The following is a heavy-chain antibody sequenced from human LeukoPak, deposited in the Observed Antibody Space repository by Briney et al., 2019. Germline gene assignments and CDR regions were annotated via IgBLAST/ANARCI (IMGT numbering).Heavy chain of an antibody. CDR3: ARYSAVLHNWFDP. Sequence: SQTLSLTCTVSGGSISSGDYYWSWIRQPPGKGLEWIGYIYYSGSTYYNPSLKSRVTISVDTSKNQFSLKLSSVTAADTAVYYCARYSAVLHNWFDPWGQGTLVTVSS. V-gene: IGHV4-30-4*01. D-gene: IGHD6-13*01. CDR2: IYYSGST. CDR1: GGSISSGDYY. J-gene: IGHJ5*02.